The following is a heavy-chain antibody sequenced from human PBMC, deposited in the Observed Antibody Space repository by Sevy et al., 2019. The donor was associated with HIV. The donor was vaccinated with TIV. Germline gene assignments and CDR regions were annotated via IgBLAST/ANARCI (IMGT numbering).Heavy chain of an antibody. CDR1: GGSVSSGSYY. Sequence: SETLSLTCTVSGGSVSSGSYYWSWIRQPPGKGLEWIGYIYYSGSTNYNPSLKSRVTISVDTSKNQFCLKLSSVTAADTAVYYCARHMRRGSSYFDYWGQGTLVTVSS. CDR2: IYYSGST. V-gene: IGHV4-61*01. CDR3: ARHMRRGSSYFDY. J-gene: IGHJ4*02. D-gene: IGHD6-6*01.